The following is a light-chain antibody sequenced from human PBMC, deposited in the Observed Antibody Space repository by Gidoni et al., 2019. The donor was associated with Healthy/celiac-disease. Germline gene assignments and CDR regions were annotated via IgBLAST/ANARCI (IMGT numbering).Light chain of an antibody. J-gene: IGKJ4*01. V-gene: IGKV1-39*01. Sequence: DLQMTQSPSSLSASVGDRVTITCRASQSISSYLNLYQQKPGKDPKLLIYAASSLQSGVPSRFSGSGSGTDFTLTISRLQPEDFATYYCQQSYSTPRTFGGGTKVEIK. CDR2: AAS. CDR3: QQSYSTPRT. CDR1: QSISSY.